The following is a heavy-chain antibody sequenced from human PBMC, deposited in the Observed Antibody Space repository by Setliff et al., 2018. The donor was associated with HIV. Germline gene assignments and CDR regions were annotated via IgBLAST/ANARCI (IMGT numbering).Heavy chain of an antibody. J-gene: IGHJ4*02. CDR3: VRGNPDYDILTGYWSYYFDY. CDR2: IYYSGST. D-gene: IGHD3-9*01. Sequence: PSETLSLTCTVSSDSISPYYWSWIRQPPGRGLEWIGFIYYSGSTNYSPSLKSRVTISLDSSKDQFSLKLTSVTAADAAVYYCVRGNPDYDILTGYWSYYFDYWGQGTLVTVSS. V-gene: IGHV4-59*01. CDR1: SDSISPYY.